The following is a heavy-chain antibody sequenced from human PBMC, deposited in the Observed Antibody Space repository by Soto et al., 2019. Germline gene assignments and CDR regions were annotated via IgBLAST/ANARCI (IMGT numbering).Heavy chain of an antibody. CDR3: ARLIVGFGELLRDPYYYYYMDV. J-gene: IGHJ6*03. CDR2: IFSNDEK. Sequence: QVTLKESGPVLVKPTETLTLTCTVSGFSLSNARMGVSWIRQPPGKALEWLAHIFSNDEKSYSTSLKSRLTISKDTSKSQVVLTMTNMDPVDTATYYYARLIVGFGELLRDPYYYYYMDVWGKGTTVTVSS. D-gene: IGHD3-10*01. CDR1: GFSLSNARMG. V-gene: IGHV2-26*01.